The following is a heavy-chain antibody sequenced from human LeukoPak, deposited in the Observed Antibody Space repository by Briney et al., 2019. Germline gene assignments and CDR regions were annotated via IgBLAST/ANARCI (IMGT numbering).Heavy chain of an antibody. CDR1: GYTFSTYY. Sequence: ASVKVSCKASGYTFSTYYIHWVRQAPGEGLEWVGLIHPGVGSTNYAQKFRGRVTMTTDTATTTVNMELTSLKSEDTAVYYCARDRPHNWFDPWGQGTLVTVSP. J-gene: IGHJ5*02. V-gene: IGHV1-46*01. CDR3: ARDRPHNWFDP. CDR2: IHPGVGST.